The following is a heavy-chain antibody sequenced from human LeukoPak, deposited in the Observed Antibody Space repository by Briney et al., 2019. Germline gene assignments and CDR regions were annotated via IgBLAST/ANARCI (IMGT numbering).Heavy chain of an antibody. Sequence: GGSLRLSCAASGLTFDDYAMHWVRQAPGKGLEWVSGISWNSGTIGYADSVKGRFTISRDNAKNSLYLQMNSLRVGDTAIYYCAREEYQVLLDWGQGILVTVAS. CDR3: AREEYQVLLD. D-gene: IGHD2-15*01. V-gene: IGHV3-9*01. J-gene: IGHJ4*02. CDR1: GLTFDDYA. CDR2: ISWNSGTI.